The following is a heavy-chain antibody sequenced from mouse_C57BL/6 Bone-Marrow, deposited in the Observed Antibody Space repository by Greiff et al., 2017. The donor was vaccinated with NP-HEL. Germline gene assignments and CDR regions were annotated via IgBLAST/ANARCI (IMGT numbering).Heavy chain of an antibody. CDR1: GYTFTDYY. CDR2: INPYNGGT. J-gene: IGHJ2*01. V-gene: IGHV1-19*01. Sequence: EVKLVESGPVLVKPGASVKMSCKASGYTFTDYYMNWVKQSHGKSLEWIGVINPYNGGTSYNQKFKGKATLTVDKSSSTAYMELNSLTSEDTAVYFCANYDLFDYSGQGTTLTLSS. D-gene: IGHD2-4*01. CDR3: ANYDLFDY.